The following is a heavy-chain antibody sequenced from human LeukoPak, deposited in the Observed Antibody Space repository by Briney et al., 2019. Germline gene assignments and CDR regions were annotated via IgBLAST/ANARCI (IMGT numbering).Heavy chain of an antibody. Sequence: GGSLRLSCAASGFTFSSYSMDWVRQAPGKGLEWVPYISSSSSTIYYADSVKGRFTISRDNAKNSLYLQMNSLRDEDTAVYYCAREDGYNSEAFDYWGQGTLVTVSS. J-gene: IGHJ4*02. CDR1: GFTFSSYS. CDR2: ISSSSSTI. V-gene: IGHV3-48*02. D-gene: IGHD5-24*01. CDR3: AREDGYNSEAFDY.